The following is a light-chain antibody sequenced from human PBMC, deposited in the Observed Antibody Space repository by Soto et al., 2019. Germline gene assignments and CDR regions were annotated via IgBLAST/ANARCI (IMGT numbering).Light chain of an antibody. V-gene: IGKV1-39*01. CDR2: SAS. CDR1: QTINKN. Sequence: DIQMTQSPSSLSASVGDRVTITCRASQTINKNLNLYQQKPGQAPNHLIYSASDFQCGVPSGFSGSGSGTTFTLTMRSLQPEDFATYYCQQSLRTPFTFGQGTDLEI. J-gene: IGKJ2*01. CDR3: QQSLRTPFT.